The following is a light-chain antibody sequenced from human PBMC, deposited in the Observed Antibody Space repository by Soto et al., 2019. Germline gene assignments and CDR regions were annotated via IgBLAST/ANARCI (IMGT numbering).Light chain of an antibody. CDR3: QQYHTWPIT. V-gene: IGKV3D-15*01. Sequence: EIVLTQSPATLSLSPGERATLSCRASQSVSSYLAWYQQRPGQAPRLLIYDTSKRATGIPARFSGSGSGTEFTLTISSLQSEDCAIYYCQQYHTWPITFGGGTKGDNK. CDR2: DTS. J-gene: IGKJ4*01. CDR1: QSVSSY.